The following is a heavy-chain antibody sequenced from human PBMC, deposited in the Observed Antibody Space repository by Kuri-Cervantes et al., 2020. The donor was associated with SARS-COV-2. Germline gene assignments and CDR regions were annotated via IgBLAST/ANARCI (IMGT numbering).Heavy chain of an antibody. Sequence: GESLKISCTASGFTFTNHAMSWVRQAPGKGLEWVSVISSGGNSYYPISVRGRFTISRDNSKNTVYLEMNTLRAEDTARYYCVSGEDTSTPDFDHWGLGTLVTVSS. CDR1: GFTFTNHA. CDR3: VSGEDTSTPDFDH. CDR2: ISSGGNS. J-gene: IGHJ4*02. V-gene: IGHV3-23*03. D-gene: IGHD3-10*02.